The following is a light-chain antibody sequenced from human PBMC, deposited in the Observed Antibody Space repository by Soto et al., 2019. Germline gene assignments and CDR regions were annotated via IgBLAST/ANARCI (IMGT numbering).Light chain of an antibody. Sequence: EIVLTQSPGTLSLSPGERATLSCRASESVSNDHLAWYQRKPGQAPRLLIYGASYSATDIPYRFSGSGSGTDFTLTIARLEAEDFAAYIGQQYGSTPPTFGLGTKVEI. J-gene: IGKJ1*01. CDR2: GAS. CDR3: QQYGSTPPT. CDR1: ESVSNDH. V-gene: IGKV3-20*01.